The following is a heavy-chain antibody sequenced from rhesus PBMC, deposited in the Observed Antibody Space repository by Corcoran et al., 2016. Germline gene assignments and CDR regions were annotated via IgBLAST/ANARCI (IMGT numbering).Heavy chain of an antibody. J-gene: IGHJ4*01. Sequence: QVQLQESGPGLVKPSETLPLTCAVSGASISSNYWSWIRQAPGKGLEWIGRIYVRGVRTDYNPSLNRRVTISIDTSKNPVSLSLSSVPAADTAVYYCARDTSYSSGWYDYYFDYWGQGVLVTVSS. D-gene: IGHD6-31*01. CDR3: ARDTSYSSGWYDYYFDY. CDR2: IYVRGVRT. V-gene: IGHV4S2*01. CDR1: GASISSNY.